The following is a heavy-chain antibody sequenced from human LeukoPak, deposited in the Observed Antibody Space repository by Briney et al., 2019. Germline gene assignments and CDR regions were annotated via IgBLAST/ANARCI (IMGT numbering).Heavy chain of an antibody. D-gene: IGHD5-18*01. Sequence: SETLSLTCTVSGGSISSSSYYWGWIRQPPGKGLEWIGSIYYSGSTYYNPSLKSRVTISVDTSKNQFSLKLSSVTAADTAVYYCASTWIQLWLGFVDYYMDVWGKGTTVTVSS. CDR2: IYYSGST. J-gene: IGHJ6*03. CDR1: GGSISSSSYY. V-gene: IGHV4-39*01. CDR3: ASTWIQLWLGFVDYYMDV.